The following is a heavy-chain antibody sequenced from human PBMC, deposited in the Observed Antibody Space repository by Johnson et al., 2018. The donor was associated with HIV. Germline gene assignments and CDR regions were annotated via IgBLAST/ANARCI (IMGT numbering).Heavy chain of an antibody. V-gene: IGHV3-30*19. D-gene: IGHD3-3*01. CDR1: GFTFSSYG. CDR2: LSYDGSNK. CDR3: ARGANFWSANDAFDI. J-gene: IGHJ3*02. Sequence: QVQLVESGGGVVQPGGSLRLSCAASGFTFSSYGIHWVRQAPGKGLEWVALLSYDGSNKYYADSVKGRFTISRDNSKNTLYLQMNSLRAEDTAVYYCARGANFWSANDAFDIWGQGTMVTVSS.